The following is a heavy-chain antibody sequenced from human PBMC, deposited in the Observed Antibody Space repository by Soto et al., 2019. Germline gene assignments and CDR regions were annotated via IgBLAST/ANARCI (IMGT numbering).Heavy chain of an antibody. D-gene: IGHD7-27*01. CDR3: ARNRRETGDFDY. J-gene: IGHJ4*02. CDR2: MNPYNCDT. V-gene: IGHV1-8*02. Sequence: QVQLVQSGAEVKKPGASVKVSCKASGYTFTTYDVNWMRQATGQGPEWLGWMNPYNCDTGYAQKFQGRATLTRDTSMNTAYLELSSLTSEDTAVYYCARNRRETGDFDYWGQGTLVTVSS. CDR1: GYTFTTYD.